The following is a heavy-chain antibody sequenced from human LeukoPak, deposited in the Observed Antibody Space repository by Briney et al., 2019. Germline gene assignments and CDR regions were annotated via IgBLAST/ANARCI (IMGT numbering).Heavy chain of an antibody. CDR1: GFTFSIYC. V-gene: IGHV3-74*01. Sequence: GGSLRLSCAASGFTFSIYCMHWVCQAPGKGPMWVSRICPDGPVTNYADSVKARFSISRDNARNTVYLQMNSLRAEDTAIYYCVRDFRSADYWGQGTLVTVPS. CDR2: ICPDGPVT. J-gene: IGHJ4*02. CDR3: VRDFRSADY.